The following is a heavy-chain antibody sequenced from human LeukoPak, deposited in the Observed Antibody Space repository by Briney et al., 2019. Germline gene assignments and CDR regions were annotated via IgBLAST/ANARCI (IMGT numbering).Heavy chain of an antibody. J-gene: IGHJ1*01. CDR2: ISWNSESI. Sequence: PGGSLRLSCAASGFIFDEYAMRWVRQVPGKGLEWVSGISWNSESIAYADSVKGRFTISRDNAKNSLFLQMNSLRVEDTALYYCAKDMGTWSSTSSWYRPHFQYWGQGTLVTVSS. CDR3: AKDMGTWSSTSSWYRPHFQY. D-gene: IGHD6-13*01. V-gene: IGHV3-9*01. CDR1: GFIFDEYA.